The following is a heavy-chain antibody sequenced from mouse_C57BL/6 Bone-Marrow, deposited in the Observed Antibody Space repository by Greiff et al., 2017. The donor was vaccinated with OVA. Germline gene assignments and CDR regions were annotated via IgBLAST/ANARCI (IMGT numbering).Heavy chain of an antibody. CDR1: GFNIKDYY. CDR3: ASDGPDY. V-gene: IGHV14-2*01. D-gene: IGHD2-3*01. Sequence: EVKLMESGAELVKPGASVKLSCTASGFNIKDYYMHWVKQRTEQGLVWIGRIDPEDGETKYAPNFQGKATITADTSSNTAYLQLSSLTDEDTAVYYCASDGPDYRGQGTTLTVSS. CDR2: IDPEDGET. J-gene: IGHJ2*01.